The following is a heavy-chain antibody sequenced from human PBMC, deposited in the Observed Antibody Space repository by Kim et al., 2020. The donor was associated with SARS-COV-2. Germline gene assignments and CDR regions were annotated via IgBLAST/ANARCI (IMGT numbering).Heavy chain of an antibody. CDR3: MGTGTYSY. V-gene: IGHV3-7*01. CDR2: DGSEK. D-gene: IGHD2-21*02. Sequence: DGSEKHYVDVGKGRFTISRDNAMDSFYLQMNGLRVEDTAVYYCMGTGTYSYWGQGTLVTVSS. J-gene: IGHJ4*02.